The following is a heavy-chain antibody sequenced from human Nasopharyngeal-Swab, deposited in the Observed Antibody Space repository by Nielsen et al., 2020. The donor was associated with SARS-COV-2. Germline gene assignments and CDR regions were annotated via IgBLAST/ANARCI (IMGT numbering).Heavy chain of an antibody. CDR3: AREGQQLVLGDMDV. Sequence: GSLRLSCTVSGGSISSSSYYWGWIRQPPGKGLEWIGSIYYSGSTYYNPSLKSRVTISVDTSKNQFSLKLSSVTAADTAVYYCAREGQQLVLGDMDVWSKGTTVTVSS. CDR2: IYYSGST. V-gene: IGHV4-39*07. J-gene: IGHJ6*03. CDR1: GGSISSSSYY. D-gene: IGHD6-13*01.